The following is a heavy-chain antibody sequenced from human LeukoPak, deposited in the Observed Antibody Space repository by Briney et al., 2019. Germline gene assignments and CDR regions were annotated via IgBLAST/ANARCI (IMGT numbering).Heavy chain of an antibody. CDR1: GFVFSDSH. V-gene: IGHV3-73*01. CDR2: ITTRTTNYAT. J-gene: IGHJ4*02. D-gene: IGHD1-26*01. CDR3: TTYIRGHY. Sequence: PGGSLRLSCSASGFVFSDSHIHWVRQASGKGLEWVGRITTRTTNYATQYGSSVKGRFIISRDDSQKTAYLQMNTLTIEDTAVYFCTTYIRGHYWGQGTLVTVSA.